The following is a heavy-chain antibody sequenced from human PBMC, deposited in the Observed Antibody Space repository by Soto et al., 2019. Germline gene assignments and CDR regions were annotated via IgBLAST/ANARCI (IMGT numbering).Heavy chain of an antibody. CDR3: ARGGDSSSLRAFYSYGFDV. Sequence: QVQLVRSGAEVKKPGSSVKVSCKASGGTFNTYSFGWLRQVPGQGLQWMGSIIPFIGAPNYAQNFQDRVTITADESTTTAYMELSGLKSEDTAVYFCARGGDSSSLRAFYSYGFDVWGQGTSVTVSS. J-gene: IGHJ6*02. D-gene: IGHD6-6*01. V-gene: IGHV1-69*18. CDR1: GGTFNTYS. CDR2: IIPFIGAP.